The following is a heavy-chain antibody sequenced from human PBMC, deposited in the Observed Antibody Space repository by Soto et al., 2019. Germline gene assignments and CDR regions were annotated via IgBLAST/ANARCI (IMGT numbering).Heavy chain of an antibody. Sequence: EVQVVESGGGLVHPGGSLRLSCNFTFSMYSMNWVRQAPGKGLEWVASISSGSAYIKYADSVKGRFTISRDNAKNSVSLQMNSLRVDATAVYFCTRDQGGSYDSWFDPWGLGTLVTVSS. CDR3: TRDQGGSYDSWFDP. J-gene: IGHJ5*02. V-gene: IGHV3-21*01. CDR1: TFSMYS. CDR2: ISSGSAYI. D-gene: IGHD1-26*01.